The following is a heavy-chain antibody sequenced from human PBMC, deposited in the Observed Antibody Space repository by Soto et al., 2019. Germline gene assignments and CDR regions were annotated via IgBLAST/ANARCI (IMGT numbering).Heavy chain of an antibody. J-gene: IGHJ4*02. CDR3: ARDSRKEYTSSWLDY. D-gene: IGHD6-6*01. V-gene: IGHV3-30*03. Sequence: GGSLRLSCAASGFTFSSYGMHWVRQAPGKGLEWLAVISYDGTNKYYADSVKGRVTISRDNSKSTLFLQMNSLRAEDTAVYFCARDSRKEYTSSWLDYWGQGTLVTVSS. CDR2: ISYDGTNK. CDR1: GFTFSSYG.